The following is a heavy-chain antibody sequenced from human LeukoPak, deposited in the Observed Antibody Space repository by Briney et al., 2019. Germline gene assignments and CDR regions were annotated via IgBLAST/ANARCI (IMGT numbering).Heavy chain of an antibody. V-gene: IGHV4-59*01. CDR1: GGSLSSYY. CDR2: IYYSGST. J-gene: IGHJ3*02. CDR3: ATASKHTAEDAFDI. D-gene: IGHD5-18*01. Sequence: SETLSLTCTVSGGSLSSYYWSWIRQPPGKGLEWIGYIYYSGSTNYNPSLKTRVTISVDTSKNQFSLKLSSVTAADTAVYYCATASKHTAEDAFDIWGQGTMVTVSS.